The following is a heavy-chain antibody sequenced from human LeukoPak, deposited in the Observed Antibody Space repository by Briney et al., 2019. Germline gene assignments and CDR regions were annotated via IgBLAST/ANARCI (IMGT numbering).Heavy chain of an antibody. V-gene: IGHV3-7*01. D-gene: IGHD1-1*01. CDR1: GFPFSSYW. Sequence: PGGSLRLSRAASGFPFSSYWMSWVRQAPGKGLEWVANIKQDGSDKYYVDSVKGRFTISRDNAKNSLYLQLNSLRADDTAVYYCSRLTGTTGFDYWGQRTLVTASS. J-gene: IGHJ4*02. CDR3: SRLTGTTGFDY. CDR2: IKQDGSDK.